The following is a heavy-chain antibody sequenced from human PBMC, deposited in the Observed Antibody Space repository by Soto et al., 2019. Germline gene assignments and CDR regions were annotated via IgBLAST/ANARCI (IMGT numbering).Heavy chain of an antibody. CDR1: VGSISSSSYY. J-gene: IGHJ4*02. CDR3: ARLLDGLHFDY. V-gene: IGHV4-39*01. CDR2: IYYSGST. Sequence: QLQLQESGPGLVKPSETLSLTCTVSVGSISSSSYYWGWIRQPPGKGLEWIGSIYYSGSTYYNPSLKSRVTISVDTSKNQFSLKLSSVTAADTAVYYCARLLDGLHFDYWGQGTLVTVSS.